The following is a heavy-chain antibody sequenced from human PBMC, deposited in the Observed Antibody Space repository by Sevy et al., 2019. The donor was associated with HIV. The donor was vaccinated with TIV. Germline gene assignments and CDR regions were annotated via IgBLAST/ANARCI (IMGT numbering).Heavy chain of an antibody. CDR1: GGTFSSYA. CDR3: ASGQLVVAASYYFDY. D-gene: IGHD2-15*01. CDR2: IIPIFGTA. J-gene: IGHJ4*02. V-gene: IGHV1-69*13. Sequence: ASVKVSCKASGGTFSSYAISWVRQAPGQGLEWMGGIIPIFGTANYAQKFQGRVTITADESTSTAYMELSSLRSEDTAVYYCASGQLVVAASYYFDYWGQGTLVTVSS.